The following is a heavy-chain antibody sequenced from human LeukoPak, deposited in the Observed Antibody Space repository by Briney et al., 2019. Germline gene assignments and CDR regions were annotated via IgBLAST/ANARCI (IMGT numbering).Heavy chain of an antibody. Sequence: GGSLRLSCAASGFTFSSYDMHWVRQATGKGLEWVSAIGTAGDTYYPGSVKGRFTISRENAKNSLYLQMNSLRAEDTAVYYCARERGQWLVRYYYGMDVWGQGTTVTVSS. V-gene: IGHV3-13*01. D-gene: IGHD6-19*01. CDR3: ARERGQWLVRYYYGMDV. J-gene: IGHJ6*02. CDR1: GFTFSSYD. CDR2: IGTAGDT.